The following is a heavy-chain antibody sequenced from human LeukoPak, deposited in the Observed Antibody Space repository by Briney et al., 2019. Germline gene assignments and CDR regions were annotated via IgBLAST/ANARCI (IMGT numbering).Heavy chain of an antibody. Sequence: ASVKVSCKASGYTFTSYDINWVRQATGQGLEWMGWMSPNSGNTGYVQNFQGRVTMTRNTSISTAYMELSSLRSEDTAVYYCARVRSSGWYSVDYWGQGTLVSVSS. D-gene: IGHD6-13*01. J-gene: IGHJ4*02. CDR3: ARVRSSGWYSVDY. CDR1: GYTFTSYD. V-gene: IGHV1-8*01. CDR2: MSPNSGNT.